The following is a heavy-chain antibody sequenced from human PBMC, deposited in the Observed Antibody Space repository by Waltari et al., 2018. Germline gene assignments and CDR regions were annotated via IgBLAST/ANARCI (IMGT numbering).Heavy chain of an antibody. D-gene: IGHD2-21*01. J-gene: IGHJ3*01. CDR1: GFTFSGYT. CDR3: ARDYSYAFDV. V-gene: IGHV3-48*01. Sequence: EVQLVESGGGLVQPGGYLRLSCAASGFTFSGYTMNWVRQAPGRGLEGLSNIGISNHARISEFYADSVKGRFTISRDDAKNSLYLQMDSLRAEDTAVYYCARDYSYAFDVWGQGTVVTVSS. CDR2: IGISNHARISE.